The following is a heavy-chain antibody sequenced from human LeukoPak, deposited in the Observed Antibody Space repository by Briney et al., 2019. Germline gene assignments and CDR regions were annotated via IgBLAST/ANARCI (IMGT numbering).Heavy chain of an antibody. J-gene: IGHJ4*02. CDR3: ARDGDYFDY. D-gene: IGHD3-16*01. CDR2: IKRDGSGK. CDR1: GFTFSNYW. Sequence: GGSLRLSCAASGFTFSNYWMSWVRQAPGKGLEWVANIKRDGSGKYYVDSVKGRFTISRDNGKNSLYLQMNSLRVEDTAAYYCARDGDYFDYWGQGTPVTVSS. V-gene: IGHV3-7*01.